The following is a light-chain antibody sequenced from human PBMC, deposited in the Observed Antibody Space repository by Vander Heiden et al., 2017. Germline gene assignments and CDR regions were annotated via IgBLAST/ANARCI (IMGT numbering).Light chain of an antibody. Sequence: DIVMTLSPDSLAVSLGERATINCKSSQSVLYSSNNKNYLAWYQQKPGQPPKVLIYWASTRESGVPDRFSGSGSGTDFTLTISSLQAEDVAVYYCQQYYSTPWTFGQGTKVEIK. CDR1: QSVLYSSNNKNY. J-gene: IGKJ1*01. CDR2: WAS. CDR3: QQYYSTPWT. V-gene: IGKV4-1*01.